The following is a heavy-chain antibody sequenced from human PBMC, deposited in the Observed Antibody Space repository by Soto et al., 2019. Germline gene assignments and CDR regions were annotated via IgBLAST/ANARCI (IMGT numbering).Heavy chain of an antibody. V-gene: IGHV3-30*03. D-gene: IGHD4-17*01. CDR2: ISYHGSDK. Sequence: QVQLVESGGGVVQPGRSLRLSCAASGFTFSNYGMHWVRQAPGKGLEWVAVISYHGSDKYYADSVKGRFTISRPNSKNPLFLQMDSLRAEATSVYSCAIVHLSTTVPTVGYWRQGTLVTLSS. J-gene: IGHJ4*02. CDR3: AIVHLSTTVPTVGY. CDR1: GFTFSNYG.